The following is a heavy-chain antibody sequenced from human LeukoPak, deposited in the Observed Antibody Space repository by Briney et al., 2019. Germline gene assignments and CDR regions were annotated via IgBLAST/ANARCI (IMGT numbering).Heavy chain of an antibody. Sequence: ASVKVSCKASGNTFTGYYMHWVRQAPGQGLEWMGWINPNSGGTNYAQKFQGRVTMTRDTSISTAYMELSRLRSDDTAVYYCARGYSSSWLIFDYWGQGTLVTVSS. J-gene: IGHJ4*02. CDR3: ARGYSSSWLIFDY. D-gene: IGHD6-13*01. CDR2: INPNSGGT. CDR1: GNTFTGYY. V-gene: IGHV1-2*02.